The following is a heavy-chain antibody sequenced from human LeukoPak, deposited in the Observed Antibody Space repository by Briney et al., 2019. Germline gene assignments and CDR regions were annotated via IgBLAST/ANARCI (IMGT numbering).Heavy chain of an antibody. CDR1: GYTFTGYY. Sequence: ASVKVSCKASGYTFTGYYMHWVRQAPGQGLEWMGWINPNSGGTNYAQKFQGRVTMTRDTSISTAYMELSRLRSDDTAVYYCARDRGVHYDSRGREFDYWGQGTLVTVSS. CDR2: INPNSGGT. V-gene: IGHV1-2*02. CDR3: ARDRGVHYDSRGREFDY. D-gene: IGHD3-22*01. J-gene: IGHJ4*02.